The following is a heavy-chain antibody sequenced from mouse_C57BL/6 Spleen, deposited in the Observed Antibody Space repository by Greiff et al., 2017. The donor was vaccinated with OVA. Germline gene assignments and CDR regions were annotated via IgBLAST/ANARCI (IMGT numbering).Heavy chain of an antibody. CDR3: ARDGSGYVGYFDV. V-gene: IGHV1-64*01. CDR2: IHPNSGST. J-gene: IGHJ1*03. Sequence: QVQLQQPGAELVKPGASVKLSCKASGYTFTSYWMHWVKQRPGQGLEWIGMIHPNSGSTNYNEKFKSKATLTVDNSSSTAYMQLSSLTSEDSAVYYCARDGSGYVGYFDVWGTGTTVTVSS. D-gene: IGHD1-1*01. CDR1: GYTFTSYW.